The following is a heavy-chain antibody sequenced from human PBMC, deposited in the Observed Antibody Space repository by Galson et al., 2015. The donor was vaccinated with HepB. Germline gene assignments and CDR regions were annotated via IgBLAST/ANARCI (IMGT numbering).Heavy chain of an antibody. V-gene: IGHV3-11*06. Sequence: SLRLSCAASGFIFSEYYMNWIRLTPGKGLEWISYISTSSTYTNNADSVKGRFTISRDNARNAVYLQMNRLRVDDTAVYFCARKSFDSSNYYDYWGRGILVTVSS. J-gene: IGHJ4*02. CDR3: ARKSFDSSNYYDY. CDR1: GFIFSEYY. CDR2: ISTSSTYT. D-gene: IGHD3-22*01.